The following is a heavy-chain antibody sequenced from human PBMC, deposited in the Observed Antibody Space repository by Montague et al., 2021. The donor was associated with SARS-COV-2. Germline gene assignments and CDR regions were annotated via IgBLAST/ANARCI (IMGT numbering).Heavy chain of an antibody. CDR1: GDSVSRGSSY. CDR3: ERHARGEGYTSWFDS. CDR2: IYYTGSR. V-gene: IGHV4-61*01. D-gene: IGHD5-24*01. J-gene: IGHJ5*01. Sequence: SETLSLTCTVSGDSVSRGSSYWSWIRQPPGKGLEWIGYIYYTGSRKYNSSLKSRLTISVDTSKNQFSLKLSSVTAADTAVYYCERHARGEGYTSWFDSWGQGTLVNVSA.